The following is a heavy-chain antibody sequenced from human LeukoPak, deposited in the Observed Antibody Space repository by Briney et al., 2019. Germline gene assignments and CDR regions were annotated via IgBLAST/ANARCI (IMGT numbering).Heavy chain of an antibody. CDR2: IYYSGST. V-gene: IGHV4-59*01. D-gene: IGHD4-17*01. CDR1: GGSISSYY. J-gene: IGHJ6*02. CDR3: ARSATVTNYYYGMDV. Sequence: SETLSPTCTVSGGSISSYYWSWIRQPPGKGLEWIGYIYYSGSTNYNPSLKSRVTISVDTSKNQFSLKLSSVTAADTAVYYCARSATVTNYYYGMDVWGQGTTVTVSS.